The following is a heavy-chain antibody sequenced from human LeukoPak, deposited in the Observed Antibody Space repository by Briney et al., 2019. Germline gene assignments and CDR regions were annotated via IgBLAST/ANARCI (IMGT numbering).Heavy chain of an antibody. CDR2: ISVDGSAT. CDR3: ARDFGY. J-gene: IGHJ4*02. Sequence: GGSLRLSCAASGFTFRNYAMNWLRQTPDRGLFWVAAISVDGSATNYADSVKGRFTVSRDNSKNTLYLQMNNLRPDDTAVYYCARDFGYWGQGTLVTVSS. V-gene: IGHV3-30*04. CDR1: GFTFRNYA.